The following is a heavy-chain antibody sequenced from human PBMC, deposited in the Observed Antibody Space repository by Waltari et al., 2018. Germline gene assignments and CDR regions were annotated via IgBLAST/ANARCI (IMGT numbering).Heavy chain of an antibody. CDR3: ARGYRYDSSERFYLDY. CDR1: GLSMRGYT. V-gene: IGHV1-69*12. J-gene: IGHJ4*02. CDR2: FIPLSGSQ. D-gene: IGHD3-22*01. Sequence: QVQLAQSGAEVRSPGSSVTISCKASGLSMRGYTSSWVRQAPGQGLEWMGGFIPLSGSQIYTQKFQGRPTITADESTRTTVMELRNLKYEDTAVYFCARGYRYDSSERFYLDYWGQGSPVIVS.